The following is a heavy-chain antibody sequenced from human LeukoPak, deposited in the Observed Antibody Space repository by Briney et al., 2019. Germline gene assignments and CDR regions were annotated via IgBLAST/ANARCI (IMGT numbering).Heavy chain of an antibody. J-gene: IGHJ4*02. CDR3: ARVVRPQYYYDSSGYDYFDY. CDR1: GFTFRGFY. D-gene: IGHD3-22*01. CDR2: VKSDGTVF. V-gene: IGHV3-74*01. Sequence: GGSLRLSCAASGFTFRGFYMHWVRQVPGKGPVWVSRVKSDGTVFGYADSVKGRFTISRDNAKNSLYLQMNSLRAEDTAVYYCARVVRPQYYYDSSGYDYFDYWGQGTLVTVSS.